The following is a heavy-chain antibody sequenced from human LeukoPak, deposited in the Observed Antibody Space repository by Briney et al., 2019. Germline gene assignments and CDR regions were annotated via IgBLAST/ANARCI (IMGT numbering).Heavy chain of an antibody. V-gene: IGHV3-23*01. CDR1: GFTFSSYD. CDR2: IIASGGTT. Sequence: GGSLRLSCAASGFTFSSYDFHWVRQGTGKGLEWVSSIIASGGTTYTADSVKGRFTISRDNSKNTLYLQMNSLRAEDTAVYYCARDLNWGAFDIRGQGTMVSVSS. CDR3: ARDLNWGAFDI. D-gene: IGHD7-27*01. J-gene: IGHJ3*02.